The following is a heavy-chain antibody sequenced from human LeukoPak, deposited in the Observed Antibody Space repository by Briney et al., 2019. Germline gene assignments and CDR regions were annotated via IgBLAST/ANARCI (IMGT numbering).Heavy chain of an antibody. V-gene: IGHV4-59*01. J-gene: IGHJ4*02. CDR1: GGSISSYY. CDR3: ARHKQQLIPFDY. CDR2: IYYSGST. D-gene: IGHD6-13*01. Sequence: SETLSLTCTVSGGSISSYYWSWIRQPPGKGLEWIGYIYYSGSTNYNPSLKSRVTISVDTSKNQFSLKLSSVTAADTAVYYWARHKQQLIPFDYWGQGTLVTVSS.